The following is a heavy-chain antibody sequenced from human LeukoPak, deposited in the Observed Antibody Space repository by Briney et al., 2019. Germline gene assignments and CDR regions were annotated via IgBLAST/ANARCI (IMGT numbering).Heavy chain of an antibody. CDR1: GFTFNTYA. V-gene: IGHV3-23*01. D-gene: IGHD2-21*02. J-gene: IGHJ4*02. CDR2: ISDSGDTT. CDR3: ARDNGDHLFDY. Sequence: PGGSLRLSCAASGFTFNTYAMSWVRQAPGKGLEWVSAISDSGDTTYYADSVKGRFTISRDNSKNTLYLQMNSLRAEDTAVYYCARDNGDHLFDYWGQGTLVTVSS.